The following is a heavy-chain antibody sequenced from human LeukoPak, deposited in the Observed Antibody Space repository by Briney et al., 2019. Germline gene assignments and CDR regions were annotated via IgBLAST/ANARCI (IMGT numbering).Heavy chain of an antibody. CDR3: AKEAGVVVAWFDY. CDR2: IWYDGSNK. D-gene: IGHD3-22*01. J-gene: IGHJ4*02. CDR1: GCTFSCYG. V-gene: IGHV3-33*06. Sequence: GGCVRLSCAASGCTFSCYGMPWVRQAPGKGLEWVAVIWYDGSNKYYADSVKGRFTISRDNSKNTLYLQMNSLRAEDTAVYYCAKEAGVVVAWFDYWGQGTLVTVSS.